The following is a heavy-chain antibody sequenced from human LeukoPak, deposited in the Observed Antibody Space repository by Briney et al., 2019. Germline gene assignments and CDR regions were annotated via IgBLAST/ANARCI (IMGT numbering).Heavy chain of an antibody. CDR3: ASGGDYAGFDP. Sequence: SETLSLTCTVSGGSISSYYWSWIRQPPGKGLEWIGYIYYSGSTNYNPSLKSRATISVDTSKNQFSLKLSSVTAADTAVYYCASGGDYAGFDPWGQGTLVTVSS. D-gene: IGHD4-17*01. CDR2: IYYSGST. CDR1: GGSISSYY. J-gene: IGHJ5*02. V-gene: IGHV4-59*01.